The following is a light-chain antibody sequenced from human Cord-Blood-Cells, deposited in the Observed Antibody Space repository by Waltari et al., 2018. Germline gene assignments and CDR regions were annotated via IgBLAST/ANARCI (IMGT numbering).Light chain of an antibody. Sequence: DIQMTQSPSSLSASVGDRVTITCCAGESISIYLNWYQQKPGKAPKLLIYSASSLQSGVPPRFSGSGSGTDFSRTISSLQPEEFATNYCQQSYSPLPYTFGQGTKVEIK. CDR1: ESISIY. CDR2: SAS. J-gene: IGKJ1*01. V-gene: IGKV1-39*01. CDR3: QQSYSPLPYT.